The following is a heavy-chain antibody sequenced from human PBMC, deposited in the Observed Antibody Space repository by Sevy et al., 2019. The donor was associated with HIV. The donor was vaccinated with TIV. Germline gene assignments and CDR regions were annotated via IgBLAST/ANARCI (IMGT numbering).Heavy chain of an antibody. J-gene: IGHJ6*02. Sequence: GGSLRLSCAASGFTFSSYAMHWDRQAPGKGLEWVAVISYDGSNKYYADSVKGRFTISGDNSKDTLYLQMNSLGAEDTAVYYCARDRMSPRVGYDFWSGYLNRRAGHGMDVWGQGTTVTVSS. D-gene: IGHD3-3*01. CDR3: ARDRMSPRVGYDFWSGYLNRRAGHGMDV. CDR1: GFTFSSYA. V-gene: IGHV3-30-3*01. CDR2: ISYDGSNK.